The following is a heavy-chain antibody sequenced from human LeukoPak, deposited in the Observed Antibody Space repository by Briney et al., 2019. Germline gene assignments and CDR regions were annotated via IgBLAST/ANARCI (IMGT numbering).Heavy chain of an antibody. CDR1: GFTFSNAW. Sequence: GGSLRLSCAASGFTFSNAWMSWVRQAPGKGLEWVGRIKSKTDGGTTDYAAPVKGRFTISRDDSKNTLYLQMNSLKTEDTAVYYCTTAGDFGVVNMGIDYWGQGTLVTVSS. D-gene: IGHD3-3*01. J-gene: IGHJ4*02. CDR3: TTAGDFGVVNMGIDY. V-gene: IGHV3-15*01. CDR2: IKSKTDGGTT.